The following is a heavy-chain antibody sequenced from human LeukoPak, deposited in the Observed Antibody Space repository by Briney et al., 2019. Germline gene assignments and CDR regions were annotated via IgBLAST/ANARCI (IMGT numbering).Heavy chain of an antibody. CDR3: AKATVGGYYYYMDV. V-gene: IGHV3-33*06. J-gene: IGHJ6*03. Sequence: GRSLRLSCAASGFTFSSYGMHWVRQAPGKGLEWVAVIRYDGSNKYYADSVKGRFTISRDNSKNTLYLQMNSQRAEDAAVYYCAKATVGGYYYYMDVWGKGTTVTVSS. D-gene: IGHD1-1*01. CDR1: GFTFSSYG. CDR2: IRYDGSNK.